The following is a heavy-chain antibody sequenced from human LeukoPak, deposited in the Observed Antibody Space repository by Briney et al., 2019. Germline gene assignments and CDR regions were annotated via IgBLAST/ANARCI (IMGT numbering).Heavy chain of an antibody. V-gene: IGHV1-69*04. Sequence: SVKVSCKPSGGTFDHSVINGVRQAAGHGRKWMGSIIHILNIPNYAQKSQDRVTIDADKSARTAYMELSSLRSDDTAVNYCAREKKEVGYYGLDVWGQGTTVTVSS. CDR2: IIHILNIP. CDR3: AREKKEVGYYGLDV. J-gene: IGHJ6*02. CDR1: GGTFDHSV.